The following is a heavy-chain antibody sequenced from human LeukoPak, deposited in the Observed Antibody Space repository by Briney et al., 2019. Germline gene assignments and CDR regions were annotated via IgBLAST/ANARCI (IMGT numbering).Heavy chain of an antibody. Sequence: GGSLRLSCAASGFTFSSYEMNWVRQAPGKGLEWVSYISSSGSTIYYADSVKGLFTISRDNAKNSLYLRMNSLRAEDTAVYYCAKGLSGSYPFHFDYWGQGTLVTVSS. D-gene: IGHD1-26*01. V-gene: IGHV3-48*03. CDR3: AKGLSGSYPFHFDY. CDR2: ISSSGSTI. J-gene: IGHJ4*02. CDR1: GFTFSSYE.